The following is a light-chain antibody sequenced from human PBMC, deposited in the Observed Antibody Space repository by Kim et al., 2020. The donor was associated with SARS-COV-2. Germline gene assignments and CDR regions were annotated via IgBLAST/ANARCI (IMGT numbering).Light chain of an antibody. Sequence: EKVMTQSPATLSESPGERVTLSCRASQSVSSNLAWYQQKPGQAPRCLIYGASTRATGIPARFSGSVSGTEFTLTISSLQSEDFAVYYCQQYNNWPLTFGGGTKVDIK. V-gene: IGKV3-15*01. J-gene: IGKJ4*01. CDR2: GAS. CDR3: QQYNNWPLT. CDR1: QSVSSN.